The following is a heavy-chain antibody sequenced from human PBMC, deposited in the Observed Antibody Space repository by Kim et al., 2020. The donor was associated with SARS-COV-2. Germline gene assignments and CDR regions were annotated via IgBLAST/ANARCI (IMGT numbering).Heavy chain of an antibody. V-gene: IGHV5-51*01. J-gene: IGHJ4*02. D-gene: IGHD5-12*01. CDR3: ARRKGGYDPNDY. Sequence: YSPSFQGKVTISADKSISTAYLQWSSLKASDTAMYYCARRKGGYDPNDYWGQGTLVTVSS.